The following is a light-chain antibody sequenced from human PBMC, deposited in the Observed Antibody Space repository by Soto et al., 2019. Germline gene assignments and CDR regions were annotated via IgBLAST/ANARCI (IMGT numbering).Light chain of an antibody. J-gene: IGKJ2*01. CDR2: AAS. CDR3: QQSYSIPYT. V-gene: IGKV1-39*01. Sequence: DIQMTQSPSSLPTSVGDRVTISCRASQRINSYLNWYQQKPGKAPKVLIYAASSLKSGVPSRFSGSCSGTDFTLTISSLQPEDFATYYCQQSYSIPYTFGQGTKLEIK. CDR1: QRINSY.